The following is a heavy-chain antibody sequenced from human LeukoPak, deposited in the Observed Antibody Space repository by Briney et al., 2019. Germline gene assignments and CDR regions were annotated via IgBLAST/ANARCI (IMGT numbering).Heavy chain of an antibody. CDR3: ARDGITMVRGVIGPYYYYYMDV. D-gene: IGHD3-10*01. CDR1: GGSFSGYY. CDR2: INHSGST. Sequence: SETLSLTCVVYGGSFSGYYWSWIRQPPGKGLEWTGEINHSGSTNYNPSLKSRVTISVDTSKNQFSLKLSSVTAADTAVYYCARDGITMVRGVIGPYYYYYMDVWGKGTTVTISS. V-gene: IGHV4-34*01. J-gene: IGHJ6*03.